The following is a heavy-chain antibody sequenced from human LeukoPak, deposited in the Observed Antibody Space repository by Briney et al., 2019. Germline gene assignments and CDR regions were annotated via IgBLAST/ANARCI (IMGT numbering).Heavy chain of an antibody. Sequence: SGTLSLTCTVSGGSISSSSYYWGWIRQPPGKGLEWIGRIYTSGSTNYNPSLKSRVTISVDTSKNQFSLKLSSVTAADTAVYYCARAISSSWRHFDYWGQGTLVTVSS. D-gene: IGHD6-13*01. CDR2: IYTSGST. CDR1: GGSISSSSYY. CDR3: ARAISSSWRHFDY. J-gene: IGHJ4*02. V-gene: IGHV4-61*02.